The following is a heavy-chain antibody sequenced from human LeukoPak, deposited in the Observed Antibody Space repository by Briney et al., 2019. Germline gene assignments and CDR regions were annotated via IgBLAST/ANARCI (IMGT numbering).Heavy chain of an antibody. J-gene: IGHJ4*02. V-gene: IGHV1-18*01. CDR2: ISVYSGDT. CDR1: GYTFDSHG. Sequence: ASVKVSCKASGYTFDSHGISWPRQAPGQGLEWMGWISVYSGDTNYAQKVQGRVTMTTDTYTSTAYMELRSLTSDDTAVYFCARDIVGDFDLDYWGQGTLVTVSS. D-gene: IGHD2-21*02. CDR3: ARDIVGDFDLDY.